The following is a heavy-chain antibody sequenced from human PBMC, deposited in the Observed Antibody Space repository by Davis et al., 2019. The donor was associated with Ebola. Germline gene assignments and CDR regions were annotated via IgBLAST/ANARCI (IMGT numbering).Heavy chain of an antibody. Sequence: GESLKISCAASGFSFTDAWMNWVRQAPGKGLEWVGRIKSKSDGGAADYAAPVKGRFTIPRDDSKNTVYLQMNSLKTEDTAVYYCRSNFDYWGQGALVTVSS. V-gene: IGHV3-15*01. CDR1: GFSFTDAW. CDR2: IKSKSDGGAA. J-gene: IGHJ4*02. CDR3: RSNFDY.